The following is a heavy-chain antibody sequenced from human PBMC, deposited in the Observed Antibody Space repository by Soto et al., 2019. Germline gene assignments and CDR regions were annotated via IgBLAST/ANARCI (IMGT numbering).Heavy chain of an antibody. CDR2: IWYDGSNK. J-gene: IGHJ4*02. Sequence: LRLSCAASGFTFSSYGMHWVRQAPGKGLECVAVIWYDGSNKYYADSVKGRFTISRDNSKNTLYLQMNSLRAEDTAVYYCVRDIGSVGAIVPYFCGQGTLVTVSS. V-gene: IGHV3-33*01. CDR3: VRDIGSVGAIVPYF. D-gene: IGHD1-26*01. CDR1: GFTFSSYG.